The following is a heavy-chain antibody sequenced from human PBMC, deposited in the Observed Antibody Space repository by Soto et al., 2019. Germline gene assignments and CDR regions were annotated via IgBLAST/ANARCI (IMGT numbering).Heavy chain of an antibody. Sequence: PSETLSLTCTVSGGSISSSSYYWGWIRQPPGKGLEWIGSIYYSGSTYYNPSLKSRVTISVDTSKNQFSLKLSSVTAADTAVYYCARGPGILNPWGQGTLVTVSS. CDR1: GGSISSSSYY. J-gene: IGHJ5*02. D-gene: IGHD3-9*01. CDR3: ARGPGILNP. V-gene: IGHV4-39*01. CDR2: IYYSGST.